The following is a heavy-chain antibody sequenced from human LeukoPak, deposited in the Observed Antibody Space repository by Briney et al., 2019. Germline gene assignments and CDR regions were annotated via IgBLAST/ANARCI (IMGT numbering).Heavy chain of an antibody. J-gene: IGHJ4*02. Sequence: SETLSLTCAVYGGSFSGYYWSWICQPPGKGLEWIGEINHSGSTNYNPSLKGRVTISVDTSKNQFSLKLSSVTAADTAVYYCASSSSWTGGSSLFDYWGQGTLVTVSS. CDR2: INHSGST. D-gene: IGHD6-13*01. CDR1: GGSFSGYY. V-gene: IGHV4-34*01. CDR3: ASSSSWTGGSSLFDY.